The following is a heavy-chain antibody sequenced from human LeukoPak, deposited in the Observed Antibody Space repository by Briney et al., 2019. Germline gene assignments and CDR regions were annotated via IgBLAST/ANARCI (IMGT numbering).Heavy chain of an antibody. CDR3: ARGQPSYYYDSSGYSWAY. J-gene: IGHJ4*02. CDR1: GYTFTSYD. CDR2: MNPNSGNT. D-gene: IGHD3-22*01. V-gene: IGHV1-8*01. Sequence: ASVKVSCKASGYTFTSYDINWVRQATGQGLEWMGWMNPNSGNTGYAQKFQGRVTMTRNTSISTAYMELSSLRSEDTAVYYCARGQPSYYYDSSGYSWAYWGQGTPVTVSS.